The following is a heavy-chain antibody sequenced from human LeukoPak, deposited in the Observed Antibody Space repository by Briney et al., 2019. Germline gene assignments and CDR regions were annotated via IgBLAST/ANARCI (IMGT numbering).Heavy chain of an antibody. CDR2: ISSSSSYI. D-gene: IGHD4-17*01. CDR1: GFTFSSYS. J-gene: IGHJ4*02. V-gene: IGHV3-21*01. CDR3: ARIDYGDSSPLNY. Sequence: GGSLRLSCAASGFTFSSYSMSWVRQAPGKGLEWVSSISSSSSYIYYADSVKGRFTISRDNAKNSLYLQMNSLRAEDTAVYYCARIDYGDSSPLNYWGQGTLVTVSS.